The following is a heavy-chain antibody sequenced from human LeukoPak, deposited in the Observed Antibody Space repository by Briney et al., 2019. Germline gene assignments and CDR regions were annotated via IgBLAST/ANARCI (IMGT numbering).Heavy chain of an antibody. CDR2: INPNSGGT. CDR1: GYTFTGYY. D-gene: IGHD4-17*01. V-gene: IGHV1-2*02. CDR3: ASSTVTTSGSFDP. J-gene: IGHJ5*02. Sequence: ASVKVSCKASGYTFTGYYMHWVRQAPGQGLEWMGWINPNSGGTNYAQKFQGRVTMTRDTSISTAYMELSRLRSDDTAVYYCASSTVTTSGSFDPWGQGTLVTVSS.